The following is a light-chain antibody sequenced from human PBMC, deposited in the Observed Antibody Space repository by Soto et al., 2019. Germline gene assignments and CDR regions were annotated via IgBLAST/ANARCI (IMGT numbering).Light chain of an antibody. V-gene: IGLV2-14*01. CDR3: NSYTSKSTGV. Sequence: QSALTQPASVSGSPGQSINISSTGTSSDVGGYNYVSWYQQHPGKAPKLIIYEVSNRPSGVSNRFSGSKSGNTASLTISGLQAEDEADYYCNSYTSKSTGVFGTGTKLTVL. J-gene: IGLJ1*01. CDR2: EVS. CDR1: SSDVGGYNY.